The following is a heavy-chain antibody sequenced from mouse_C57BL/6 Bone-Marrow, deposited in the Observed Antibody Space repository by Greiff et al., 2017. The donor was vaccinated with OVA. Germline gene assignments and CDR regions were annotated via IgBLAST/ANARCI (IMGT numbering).Heavy chain of an antibody. CDR2: IYPGSGNT. D-gene: IGHD2-3*01. CDR3: AIYDGYSYYAMDY. CDR1: GYTFTDYY. V-gene: IGHV1-76*01. J-gene: IGHJ4*01. Sequence: QVQLQQSGAELVRPGASVKLSCKASGYTFTDYYINWVKQRPGQGLEWIARIYPGSGNTYYNEKFKGKATLTAEKSSSTAYMQLSSLTSEDSAVYFCAIYDGYSYYAMDYWGQGTSVTVSS.